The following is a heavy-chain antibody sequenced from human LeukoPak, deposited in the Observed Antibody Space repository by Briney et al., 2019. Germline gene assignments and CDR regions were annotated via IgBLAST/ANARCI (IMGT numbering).Heavy chain of an antibody. CDR3: ARAISSGWSLDAFDI. D-gene: IGHD6-19*01. J-gene: IGHJ3*02. CDR1: GYTFTGYY. V-gene: IGHV1-2*04. Sequence: ASVKVSCKASGYTFTGYYMHWVRQAPGQGLEWMGWINPNSGGTNYAQKFQGWVTMTRDTSISTAYMELSRLRSDDTAVYYCARAISSGWSLDAFDIWGQGTMVTVSS. CDR2: INPNSGGT.